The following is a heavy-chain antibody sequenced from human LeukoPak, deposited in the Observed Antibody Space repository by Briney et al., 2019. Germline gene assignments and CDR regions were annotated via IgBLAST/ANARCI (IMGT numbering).Heavy chain of an antibody. CDR1: GYTFTSYG. Sequence: AASVKVSCKASGYTFTSYGISWVRQAPGQGLEWMGRNSAYNGNTNYAQKLQGRVTMTTDTSTSTAYMELRSLRSDDTAVYYCARAYSGSSSLDYWGQGTLVTVSS. J-gene: IGHJ4*02. V-gene: IGHV1-18*01. CDR3: ARAYSGSSSLDY. D-gene: IGHD1-26*01. CDR2: NSAYNGNT.